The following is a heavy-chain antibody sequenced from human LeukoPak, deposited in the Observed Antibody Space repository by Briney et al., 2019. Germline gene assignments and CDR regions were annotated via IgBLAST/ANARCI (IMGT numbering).Heavy chain of an antibody. V-gene: IGHV4-34*01. CDR3: ARGRESYCSGGSCYSRDY. CDR2: INHSGST. Sequence: SETLSLTCAVYGGSFSGYYWSWIRQPPGTGLEWIGEINHSGSTNYNPSLKSRVTISVDTSKNQFSLKLSSVTAADTAVYYCARGRESYCSGGSCYSRDYWGQGTLVTVSS. CDR1: GGSFSGYY. J-gene: IGHJ4*02. D-gene: IGHD2-15*01.